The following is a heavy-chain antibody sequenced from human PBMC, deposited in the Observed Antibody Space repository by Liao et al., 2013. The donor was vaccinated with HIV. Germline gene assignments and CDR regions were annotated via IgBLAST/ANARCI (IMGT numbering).Heavy chain of an antibody. D-gene: IGHD3-22*01. Sequence: QVQLQESGPGLVKPSETLSLTCTVSGGSISSYYWSWIRQPAGKGLEWIGYIHDSGSTHYNPSLRSRVTISADTSKNQFSLKLSSVTAADTAVYYCARGRNYYENWFDPWGQGTLVTVSS. CDR2: IHDSGST. CDR3: ARGRNYYENWFDP. J-gene: IGHJ5*02. V-gene: IGHV4-59*06. CDR1: GGSISSYY.